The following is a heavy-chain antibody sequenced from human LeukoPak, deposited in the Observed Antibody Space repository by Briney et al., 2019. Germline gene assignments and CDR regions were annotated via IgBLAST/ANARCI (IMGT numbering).Heavy chain of an antibody. CDR1: GGTFSSYA. CDR2: IIPIFGTA. CDR3: ASESSSAYYYYYYMDV. Sequence: GASVKVSCKASGGTFSSYAISWVRQAPGQGLEWMGGIIPIFGTANYAQKFQGRVTITTDESTSTAYMELSSLRSEDTAVYYCASESSSAYYYYYYMDVWGKGTTVTVSS. D-gene: IGHD6-6*01. V-gene: IGHV1-69*05. J-gene: IGHJ6*03.